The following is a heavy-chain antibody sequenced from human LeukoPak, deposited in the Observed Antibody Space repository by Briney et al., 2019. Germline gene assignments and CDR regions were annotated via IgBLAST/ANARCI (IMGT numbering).Heavy chain of an antibody. Sequence: ASVKVSCKASGYTFTTYGVTWVRQAPGQGLEWMGIINPSGGSTSYAQKFQGRVTMTRDMSTSTVYMELSSLRSEDTAVYYCARLPYSSSSNSDYWGQGTLVTVSS. V-gene: IGHV1-46*01. CDR1: GYTFTTYG. J-gene: IGHJ4*02. D-gene: IGHD6-6*01. CDR3: ARLPYSSSSNSDY. CDR2: INPSGGST.